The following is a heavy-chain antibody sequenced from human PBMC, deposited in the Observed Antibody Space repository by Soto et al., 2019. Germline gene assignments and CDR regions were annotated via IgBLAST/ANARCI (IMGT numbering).Heavy chain of an antibody. V-gene: IGHV1-69*13. D-gene: IGHD2-15*01. CDR3: ARAYCSGGSCYVGVYYYGMGV. J-gene: IGHJ6*02. Sequence: SVKVSCKASGGTFSSYAISWVRQAPGQGLEWMGGIIPIFGTANYAQKFQGRVTITADESTSTAYMELSSLRSEDTAVYYCARAYCSGGSCYVGVYYYGMGVWGQGTTVTVSS. CDR2: IIPIFGTA. CDR1: GGTFSSYA.